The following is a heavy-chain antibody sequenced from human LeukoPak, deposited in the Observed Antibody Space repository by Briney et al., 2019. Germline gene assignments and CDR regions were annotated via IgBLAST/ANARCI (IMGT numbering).Heavy chain of an antibody. Sequence: GGSLRLSCAASGFTFRDYYMSWIRQAPGKGLEWGSYISTSGSPVYYADSVKGRFTTSRDNAKNSLYLQMNSLRADDTAVYYCARLMASSSWYSDYWGQGTLVTVS. CDR2: ISTSGSPV. D-gene: IGHD6-13*01. J-gene: IGHJ4*02. CDR1: GFTFRDYY. V-gene: IGHV3-11*01. CDR3: ARLMASSSWYSDY.